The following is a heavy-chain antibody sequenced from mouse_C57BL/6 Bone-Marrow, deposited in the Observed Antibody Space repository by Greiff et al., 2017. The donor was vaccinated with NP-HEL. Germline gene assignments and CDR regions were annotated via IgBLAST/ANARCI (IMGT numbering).Heavy chain of an antibody. V-gene: IGHV1-66*01. CDR1: GYSFTSYY. CDR2: IYPGSGNT. CDR3: AILDY. J-gene: IGHJ2*01. Sequence: QVQLQQSGPELVKPGASVKISCKASGYSFTSYYIHWVKQRPGHGLEWIGWIYPGSGNTKYNEKFKGKATLTADTSSSTAYMQLSSLTSEDSAVYYCAILDYWGQGTTLTVSS.